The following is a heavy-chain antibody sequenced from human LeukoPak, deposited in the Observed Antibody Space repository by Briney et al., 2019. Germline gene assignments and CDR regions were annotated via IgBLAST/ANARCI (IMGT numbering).Heavy chain of an antibody. D-gene: IGHD3-10*01. CDR3: ARVDGETKWFGELTSNFDY. Sequence: GESLKISCKGSGYSFTSYWISWVRQMPGKGLEWMGRIDPSDSYTNYSPSFQGHVTISADKSISTAYLQWSSLKASDTAMYYCARVDGETKWFGELTSNFDYWGQGTLVTVSS. V-gene: IGHV5-10-1*01. CDR2: IDPSDSYT. CDR1: GYSFTSYW. J-gene: IGHJ4*02.